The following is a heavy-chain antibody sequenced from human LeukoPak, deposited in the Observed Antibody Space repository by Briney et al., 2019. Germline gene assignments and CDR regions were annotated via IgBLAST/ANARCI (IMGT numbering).Heavy chain of an antibody. V-gene: IGHV3-7*01. CDR1: GFSFSSYW. J-gene: IGHJ6*03. CDR3: ARADSSIAARLSRSSIFNYYYYMDV. D-gene: IGHD6-6*01. Sequence: PGGSLRLSCVASGFSFSSYWMSWVRQTPGKGLEWVANIKQEGSARYYVDSVTGRFTISRDNAMNSLYLQMNSLRAEDTAVYYCARADSSIAARLSRSSIFNYYYYMDVWGKGTTVTVSS. CDR2: IKQEGSAR.